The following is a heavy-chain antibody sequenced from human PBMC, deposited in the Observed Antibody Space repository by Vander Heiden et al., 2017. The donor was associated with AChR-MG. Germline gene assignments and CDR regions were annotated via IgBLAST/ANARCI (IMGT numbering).Heavy chain of an antibody. J-gene: IGHJ4*02. V-gene: IGHV3-21*01. CDR1: GFTFSGYG. CDR2: ISSSSRYI. Sequence: EVQLVESGGGLVKPGGSLRLSCAASGFTFSGYGMNWGRQAPGKGLEWVSSISSSSRYIYDADSVKGRFTISRDNAKNSLYLKMKSLRAEDTAVYYGARVTGGGTDYWGQGTLVTVSS. D-gene: IGHD2-15*01. CDR3: ARVTGGGTDY.